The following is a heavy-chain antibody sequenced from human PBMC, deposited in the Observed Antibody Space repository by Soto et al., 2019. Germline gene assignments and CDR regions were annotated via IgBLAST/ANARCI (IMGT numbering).Heavy chain of an antibody. CDR1: GGTFSNHA. CDR3: AREVAADGTFREDVFDI. CDR2: IIPIFTTT. V-gene: IGHV1-69*12. Sequence: QVQLVQSGAEVKKPGSSVKVSCKASGGTFSNHAINWVRQAPGQGLEWMGRIIPIFTTTDYAQRFQGRVTISGDESTIPGYQGLGRLEPGCTAVYYCAREVAADGTFREDVFDIWGQGTMVTVSS. D-gene: IGHD6-13*01. J-gene: IGHJ3*02.